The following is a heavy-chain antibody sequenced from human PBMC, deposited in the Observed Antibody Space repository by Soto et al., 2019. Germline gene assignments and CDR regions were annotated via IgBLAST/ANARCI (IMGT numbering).Heavy chain of an antibody. Sequence: PGGSLRLSCAASGFTFSNAWMNWVRQAPGKGLEWVGRIKSKTDGSTIYYADSVKGRFTISRDNAKNSLYLQMNSLRAEDTAVYYCARDLSVDYWGQGTLVTVSS. V-gene: IGHV3-15*07. CDR2: IKSKTDGSTI. J-gene: IGHJ4*02. CDR1: GFTFSNAW. CDR3: ARDLSVDY.